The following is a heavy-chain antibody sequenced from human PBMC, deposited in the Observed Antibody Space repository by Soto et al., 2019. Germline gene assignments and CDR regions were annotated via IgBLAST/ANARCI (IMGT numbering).Heavy chain of an antibody. CDR3: AIVVFLAPRGSLGY. D-gene: IGHD3-3*01. Sequence: ASVKVSCKASGYTFTSYDINWVRQASGQGLEWMGWMNPNSGNTGYAQKFQGRVTMTRNTSISTAYMELSSLRSEDTAVYYCAIVVFLAPRGSLGYWGQGTLVTVS. CDR2: MNPNSGNT. V-gene: IGHV1-8*01. CDR1: GYTFTSYD. J-gene: IGHJ4*02.